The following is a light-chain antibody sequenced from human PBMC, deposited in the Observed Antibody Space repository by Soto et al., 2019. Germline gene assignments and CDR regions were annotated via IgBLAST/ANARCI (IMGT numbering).Light chain of an antibody. CDR2: DAS. J-gene: IGKJ3*01. CDR3: QQRSNWAT. CDR1: QSVSRN. Sequence: EIVLRQSPATLCLSAGERATLSCRASQSVSRNLAWYQQKPGQAPRLLIYDASNRATGIPARFSGSGSVTDFTLTISSLEPEDFAVYYCQQRSNWATFGPGTKVDIK. V-gene: IGKV3-11*01.